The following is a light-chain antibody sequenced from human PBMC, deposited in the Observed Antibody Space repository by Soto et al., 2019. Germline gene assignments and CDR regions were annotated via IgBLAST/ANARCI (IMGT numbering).Light chain of an antibody. J-gene: IGKJ1*01. V-gene: IGKV4-1*01. Sequence: DIVMTQSPDSLAVSLGERATIDCKSSQSLLYSPKNKNYLAWYQQKPGQPPKLLIYWASTRESGVPDRLTGSGSVSDFTITISSLQAEDVAVYYCQQYYEAPQTFGRGSKVEIK. CDR3: QQYYEAPQT. CDR1: QSLLYSPKNKNY. CDR2: WAS.